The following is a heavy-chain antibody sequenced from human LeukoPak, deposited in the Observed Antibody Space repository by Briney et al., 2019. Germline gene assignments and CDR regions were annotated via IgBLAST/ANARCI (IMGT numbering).Heavy chain of an antibody. CDR1: GFTFSSYA. J-gene: IGHJ5*02. CDR3: AKDMVYYYGSGILT. CDR2: ISGSGGST. Sequence: GGSLRLSCAASGFTFSSYAMSWVRQAPGKGLEWVSAISGSGGSTYYADSVKGRFTISRDNSKSTLYLQMNSLRAEDTAVYYCAKDMVYYYGSGILTWGQGTLVTVSS. V-gene: IGHV3-23*01. D-gene: IGHD3-10*01.